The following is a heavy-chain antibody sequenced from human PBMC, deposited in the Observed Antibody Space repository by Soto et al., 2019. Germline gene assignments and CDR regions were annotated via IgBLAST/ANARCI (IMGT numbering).Heavy chain of an antibody. CDR1: GYTFTSYY. J-gene: IGHJ4*02. CDR3: AISTYGGWELLFYFDY. V-gene: IGHV1-46*03. D-gene: IGHD1-26*01. Sequence: ASVKVSCKASGYTFTSYYMHWVRQAPGQGLEWMGIINPSGGSTSYAQKFQGRVTMTRDTSTSTVYMELSSLRSEDTAVYYCAISTYGGWELLFYFDYWGQGTLVTVS. CDR2: INPSGGST.